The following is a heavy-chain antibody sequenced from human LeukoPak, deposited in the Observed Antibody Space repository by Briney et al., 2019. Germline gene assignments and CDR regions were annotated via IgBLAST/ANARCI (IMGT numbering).Heavy chain of an antibody. V-gene: IGHV3-48*01. CDR3: ARDLDWGPDY. J-gene: IGHJ4*02. Sequence: GGSLRLSCAASGFTLSSYSMNWVRQAPGKGLEWISYITSDSSTIYYADSVKGRFTISRDNAKNSLYLQMNSLRAEDTAVYYCARDLDWGPDYWGQGTLVTGSS. CDR1: GFTLSSYS. D-gene: IGHD3-9*01. CDR2: ITSDSSTI.